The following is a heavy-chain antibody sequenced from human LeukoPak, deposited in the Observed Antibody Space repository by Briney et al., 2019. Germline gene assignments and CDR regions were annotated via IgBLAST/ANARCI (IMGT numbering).Heavy chain of an antibody. CDR1: GFALNKYW. D-gene: IGHD3-22*01. Sequence: GGSLRLSCVASGFALNKYWMTWVRQAPGKGLECVASVNEDESEKYYVESVKGRFTISRDNAKNSVFLQMNSLRDEDTAMYYCARLLTYYYDSSGYLPDTEYFQHWGQGTLVTVSS. J-gene: IGHJ1*01. CDR2: VNEDESEK. V-gene: IGHV3-7*01. CDR3: ARLLTYYYDSSGYLPDTEYFQH.